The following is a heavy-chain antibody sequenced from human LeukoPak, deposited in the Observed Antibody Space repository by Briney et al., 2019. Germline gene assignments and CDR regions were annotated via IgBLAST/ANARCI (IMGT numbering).Heavy chain of an antibody. CDR2: IYYSGST. CDR3: ARVQVSQWLVQFWFDP. J-gene: IGHJ5*02. Sequence: SETLSLTCTVSGGSISSYYWSWIRQPPGKRLEWIGYIYYSGSTNYNPSLKSRVTISVDTSKNQFSLKLSSVTAADTAVYYCARVQVSQWLVQFWFDPWGQGTLVTVSS. CDR1: GGSISSYY. D-gene: IGHD6-19*01. V-gene: IGHV4-59*01.